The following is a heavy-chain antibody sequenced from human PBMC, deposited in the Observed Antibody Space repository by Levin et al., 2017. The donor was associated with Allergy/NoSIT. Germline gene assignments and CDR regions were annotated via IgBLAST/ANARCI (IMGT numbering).Heavy chain of an antibody. Sequence: GGSLRLSCKASGYTFTSYGISWVRQAPGQGLEWMGWISAYNGNTNYAQKLQGRVTMTTDTSTSTAYMELRSLRADDTAVYYCARAVAARLDWYFDLLYRGTLVTVSS. CDR3: ARAVAARLDWYFDL. V-gene: IGHV1-18*01. CDR2: ISAYNGNT. CDR1: GYTFTSYG. J-gene: IGHJ2*01. D-gene: IGHD6-6*01.